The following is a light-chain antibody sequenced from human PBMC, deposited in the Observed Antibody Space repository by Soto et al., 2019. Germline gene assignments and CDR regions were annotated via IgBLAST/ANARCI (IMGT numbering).Light chain of an antibody. CDR2: DVS. J-gene: IGLJ1*01. Sequence: QSVLTQPASVSGSPGQSITISCTGTSSDVGGYNFVTWYQQHPGEAPKLMIHDVSSRASGVPSRFSGSKSGTTASLTISGLQAEDEADYYCCSYASSTSYVFGTGTKVTVL. CDR3: CSYASSTSYV. V-gene: IGLV2-14*03. CDR1: SSDVGGYNF.